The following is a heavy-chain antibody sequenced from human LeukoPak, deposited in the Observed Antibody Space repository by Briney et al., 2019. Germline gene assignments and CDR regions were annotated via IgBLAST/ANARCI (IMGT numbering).Heavy chain of an antibody. CDR2: IKQDGSEK. D-gene: IGHD3-3*01. Sequence: PGGSLRLSCAASGFTFSSYWMSWVRQAPGKGLEWVANIKQDGSEKYYVDSVKGRFTISRDNAKNSLYLQMNSLRAEDTAVYYCARLFWSGYHGYYMDVWGKGTTVTVSS. CDR1: GFTFSSYW. J-gene: IGHJ6*03. V-gene: IGHV3-7*01. CDR3: ARLFWSGYHGYYMDV.